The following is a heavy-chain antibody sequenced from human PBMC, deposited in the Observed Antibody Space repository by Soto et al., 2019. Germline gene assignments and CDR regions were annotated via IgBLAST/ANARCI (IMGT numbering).Heavy chain of an antibody. CDR3: VKASTFYDLLTGYYSTNFFDT. D-gene: IGHD3-9*01. Sequence: GGSLRLSCSASGFTFSEYSMHWVRQAPGKGLQYVSTISSDGDITYYADSVKGRFTISRDNSKNTLYLQMNSLRPEDTAVYYCVKASTFYDLLTGYYSTNFFDTWGQGTLVTVSS. CDR2: ISSDGDIT. J-gene: IGHJ5*02. CDR1: GFTFSEYS. V-gene: IGHV3-64D*06.